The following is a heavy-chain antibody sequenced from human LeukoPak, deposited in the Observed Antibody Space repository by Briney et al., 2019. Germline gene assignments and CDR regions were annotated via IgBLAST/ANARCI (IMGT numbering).Heavy chain of an antibody. Sequence: ASVKVSCQASGYTFTSDDINWVRQATGQGLEWMGWLNPNSGNTGYAQKFQGRVTMTRNTSISTAYMELNSLRSEDTAVYYCARGRRVGATISVYWGQGTLVTVSS. D-gene: IGHD1-26*01. CDR1: GYTFTSDD. CDR2: LNPNSGNT. CDR3: ARGRRVGATISVY. J-gene: IGHJ4*02. V-gene: IGHV1-8*01.